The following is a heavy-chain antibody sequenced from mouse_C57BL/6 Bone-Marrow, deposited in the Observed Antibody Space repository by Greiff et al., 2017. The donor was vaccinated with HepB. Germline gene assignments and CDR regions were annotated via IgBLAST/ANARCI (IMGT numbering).Heavy chain of an antibody. J-gene: IGHJ1*03. CDR1: GFTFNTYA. CDR3: VRAWYYYGSSYVGGYFDV. D-gene: IGHD1-1*01. V-gene: IGHV10-3*01. CDR2: IRSKSSNYAT. Sequence: EVKLVESGGGLVQPKGSLKLSCAASGFTFNTYAMHWVRQAPGKGLEWVARIRSKSSNYATYYADSVKDRFTISRDDSQSMLYLQMNNLKTEDTAMYYCVRAWYYYGSSYVGGYFDVWGTGTTVTVSS.